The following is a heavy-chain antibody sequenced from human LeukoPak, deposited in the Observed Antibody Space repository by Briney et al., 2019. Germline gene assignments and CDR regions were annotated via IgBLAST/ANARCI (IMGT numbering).Heavy chain of an antibody. V-gene: IGHV3-49*04. J-gene: IGHJ6*03. CDR1: GFTFGDYA. CDR2: IRSKAYGGTT. D-gene: IGHD6-13*01. Sequence: PGRSLRLSCTASGFTFGDYAMSWVRQAPGKGLEWVSFIRSKAYGGTTEYAASVKGRFTISRDDSKSIAYLQMNSLKTEDTAVYYCTTLYSSSWYYYYYMDVWGKGTTVTVSS. CDR3: TTLYSSSWYYYYYMDV.